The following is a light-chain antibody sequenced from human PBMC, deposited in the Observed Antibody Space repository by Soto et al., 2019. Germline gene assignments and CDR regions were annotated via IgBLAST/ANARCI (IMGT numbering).Light chain of an antibody. CDR3: QQYNTWPPIT. J-gene: IGKJ5*01. CDR2: AAS. Sequence: DIQMTQSPSSVSASVGDRITITCQASQDIGGRLAWVQQKPGKAPQYLIQAASILQSGVPSRFSGSGSGTDFTLTISSLQSEDFAVYYCQQYNTWPPITFGQGTRLEIK. V-gene: IGKV1D-16*01. CDR1: QDIGGR.